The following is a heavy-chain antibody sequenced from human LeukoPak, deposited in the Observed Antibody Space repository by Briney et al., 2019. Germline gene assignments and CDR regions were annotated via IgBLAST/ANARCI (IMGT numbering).Heavy chain of an antibody. CDR2: ISYSGDT. D-gene: IGHD3-22*01. V-gene: IGHV4-39*01. CDR3: ARQPHYYDTSAYHPSHFDY. Sequence: SETLSLTCTVSGGPITSNSHYWGWIRQPPGKGLEWIGSISYSGDTHYNPSLKSRVTLSVDTSKSQFSLNLSSLTAADTAVFYCARQPHYYDTSAYHPSHFDYWGLGTLVTVAS. CDR1: GGPITSNSHY. J-gene: IGHJ4*02.